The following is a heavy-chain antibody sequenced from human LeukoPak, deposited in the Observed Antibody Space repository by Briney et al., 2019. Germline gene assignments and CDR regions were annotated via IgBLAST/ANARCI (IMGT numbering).Heavy chain of an antibody. CDR1: GGSISSSSYY. J-gene: IGHJ3*02. CDR2: IYYSGST. V-gene: IGHV4-39*01. D-gene: IGHD6-19*01. Sequence: SETLSLTCTVSGGSISSSSYYWGWIRQPPGKGLEWIGSIYYSGSTYYNPSLKSRVTISVGTSKNQFSLKLSSVTAADTAVYYCARQEIAVAGRGAFDIWGQGTMVTVSS. CDR3: ARQEIAVAGRGAFDI.